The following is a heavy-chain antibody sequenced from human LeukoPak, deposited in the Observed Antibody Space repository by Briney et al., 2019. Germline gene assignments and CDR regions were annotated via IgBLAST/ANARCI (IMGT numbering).Heavy chain of an antibody. J-gene: IGHJ5*02. V-gene: IGHV1-8*03. Sequence: GASVKVSCKASGYTFTSYDINWVRQATGQGLEWMGWMNPNSGNTGYAQKFQGRVTITADKSTSTAYMELSSLRSEDMAVYYCARGVLRCFPNWFDPWGQGTLVTVSS. CDR2: MNPNSGNT. CDR3: ARGVLRCFPNWFDP. CDR1: GYTFTSYD. D-gene: IGHD3-3*01.